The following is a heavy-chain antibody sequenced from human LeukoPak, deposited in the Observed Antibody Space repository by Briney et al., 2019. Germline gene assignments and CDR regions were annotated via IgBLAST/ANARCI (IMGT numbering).Heavy chain of an antibody. D-gene: IGHD6-19*01. CDR1: GFTFSYYN. V-gene: IGHV3-21*01. Sequence: GGSLRLSCAASGFTFSYYNMNWVRQAPGKGLEWVSSISSSSSYIYYADSVKGRFTISRDNAKNSLYLQMNSLRAEDTAVYYCARDISVAGPVTVGYWGQGTLVTVSS. CDR3: ARDISVAGPVTVGY. J-gene: IGHJ4*02. CDR2: ISSSSSYI.